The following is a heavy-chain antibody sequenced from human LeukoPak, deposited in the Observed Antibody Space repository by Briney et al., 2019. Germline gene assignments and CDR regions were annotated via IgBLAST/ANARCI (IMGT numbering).Heavy chain of an antibody. CDR1: GGTFSSYA. CDR3: AISYDYVWGSYRSHSDY. V-gene: IGHV1-69*05. J-gene: IGHJ4*02. D-gene: IGHD3-16*02. Sequence: GSSVKVSCKASGGTFSSYAISWVRQAPGQGLEWMGRIIPIFGTANYAQKFQGRVTITTDESTSTAYMELSSLRSEDTAVYYCAISYDYVWGSYRSHSDYWGQGTLVTVSS. CDR2: IIPIFGTA.